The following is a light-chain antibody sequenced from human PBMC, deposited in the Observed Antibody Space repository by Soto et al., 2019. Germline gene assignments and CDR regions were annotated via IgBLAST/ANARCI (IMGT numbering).Light chain of an antibody. Sequence: IVVTHTPATLSVPPGVRAPVSCRASQSVSSNLAWYQQKHGQAPRXLIYGASTRATGIPARFSGSGSGTEFTLTISSLQSEDFAVYYCQQYNNWPGTFGQGTKVDI. CDR3: QQYNNWPGT. CDR2: GAS. CDR1: QSVSSN. V-gene: IGKV3-15*01. J-gene: IGKJ1*01.